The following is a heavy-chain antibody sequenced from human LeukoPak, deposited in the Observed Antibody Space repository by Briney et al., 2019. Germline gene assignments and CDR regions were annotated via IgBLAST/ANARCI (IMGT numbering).Heavy chain of an antibody. D-gene: IGHD3-10*01. CDR3: ARDLRAGSYGFD. CDR2: IKQDGIEK. J-gene: IGHJ4*02. Sequence: GGSLRLSCVASGFTFTNFWMSWVRQAPGKGLEWVANIKQDGIEKYYVDSVKGRFTISRDNAKNSVYLQMNSLRVEDTAVYYCARDLRAGSYGFDWGQGTLVTVSS. CDR1: GFTFTNFW. V-gene: IGHV3-7*01.